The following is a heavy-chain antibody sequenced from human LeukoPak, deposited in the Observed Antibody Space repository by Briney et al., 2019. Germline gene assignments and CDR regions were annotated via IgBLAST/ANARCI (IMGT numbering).Heavy chain of an antibody. J-gene: IGHJ4*02. CDR3: ARVPPSDSSGYRFDY. CDR2: ISAYNGNT. V-gene: IGHV1-18*01. Sequence: ASVKVSCKAFGYTFSNYGINWVRQAPGQGLEWMGWISAYNGNTNYAQKLQGRVTMTTDTSTSTAYMELRSLRSDDTAVYYCARVPPSDSSGYRFDYWGQGTLVTVSS. CDR1: GYTFSNYG. D-gene: IGHD3-22*01.